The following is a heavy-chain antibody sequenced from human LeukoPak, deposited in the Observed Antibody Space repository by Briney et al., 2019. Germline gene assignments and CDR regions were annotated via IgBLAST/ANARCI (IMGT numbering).Heavy chain of an antibody. D-gene: IGHD2-15*01. CDR3: AKNGGRSGYYYGMDV. CDR1: GFTFDDYA. CDR2: ISWNSGSI. Sequence: PGGSLRLSCAASGFTFDDYAMHWVRQAPGKGLEWVSGISWNSGSIGYADSVKGRFTISRDNAKNSLYLQMNSLRAEDTALYYCAKNGGRSGYYYGMDVWGQGTTVTVSS. V-gene: IGHV3-9*01. J-gene: IGHJ6*02.